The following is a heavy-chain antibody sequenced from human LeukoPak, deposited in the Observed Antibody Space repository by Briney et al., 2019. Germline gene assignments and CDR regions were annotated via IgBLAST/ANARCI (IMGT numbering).Heavy chain of an antibody. CDR3: ARDASIAAKGFDAFDI. D-gene: IGHD6-6*01. CDR2: ISSSSSYI. CDR1: GFTFSSYS. J-gene: IGHJ3*02. Sequence: PGGSLRLSCAASGFTFSSYSMTWVRQAPGKGLEWVSSISSSSSYIYYADSVKGRFTISRDNAKNSLYLQMNSLRAEDTAVYYCARDASIAAKGFDAFDIWGQGTMVTVSS. V-gene: IGHV3-21*01.